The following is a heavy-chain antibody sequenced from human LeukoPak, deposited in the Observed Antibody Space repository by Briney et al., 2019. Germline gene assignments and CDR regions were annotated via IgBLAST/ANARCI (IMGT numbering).Heavy chain of an antibody. Sequence: PSETLSLTCAVYGGPFSGHYWRWIRQPPGKGLEWIGEINHSGSANYSPSLKSRVTLSVDTSKNQFSLKLSSVTAADTAVYYCARVPRSYYYYYYMDVWGKGTTVTVSS. CDR3: ARVPRSYYYYYYMDV. CDR2: INHSGSA. CDR1: GGPFSGHY. J-gene: IGHJ6*03. V-gene: IGHV4-34*01.